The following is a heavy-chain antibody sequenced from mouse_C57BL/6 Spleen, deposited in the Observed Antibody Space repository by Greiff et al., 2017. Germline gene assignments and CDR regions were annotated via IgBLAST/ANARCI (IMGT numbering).Heavy chain of an antibody. CDR2: IDPSDSYT. J-gene: IGHJ2*01. D-gene: IGHD1-1*01. V-gene: IGHV1-69*01. CDR1: GYTFTSYW. CDR3: ARYGSGFLFDY. Sequence: QVQLQQPGAELVMPGASVKLSCKASGYTFTSYWMHWVKQRPGQGLEWIGEIDPSDSYTNYNQKFKGKSTLTVDKSSSTAYMQLSSLTSEDSAVYYCARYGSGFLFDYWGQGTTLTVSS.